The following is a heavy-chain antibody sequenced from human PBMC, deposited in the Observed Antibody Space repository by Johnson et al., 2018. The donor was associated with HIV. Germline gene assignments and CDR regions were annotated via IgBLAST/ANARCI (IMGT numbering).Heavy chain of an antibody. CDR3: ARLCSGCADAFDI. J-gene: IGHJ3*02. CDR1: GFSFSDSA. D-gene: IGHD3-10*02. CDR2: ISFDGSTI. Sequence: VQLVESGGGVVQPGRSLRLSCAASGFSFSDSAMHWVRQAPGKGLEWVAVISFDGSTIYYANSVEGRFTISRDIAKNSVYLQMNSLRAEDTAVYYCARLCSGCADAFDIWGQGTMVTVSS. V-gene: IGHV3-30-3*01.